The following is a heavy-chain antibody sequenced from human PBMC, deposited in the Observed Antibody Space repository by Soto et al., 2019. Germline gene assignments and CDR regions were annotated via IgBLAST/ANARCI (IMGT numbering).Heavy chain of an antibody. CDR1: GGSISSSSYY. J-gene: IGHJ4*02. CDR2: IYYSGST. D-gene: IGHD3-16*02. CDR3: ARLGLQYYDYIWGSYRYTNYFDY. V-gene: IGHV4-39*01. Sequence: SETLSLTCTVSGGSISSSSYYWGWIRQPPGKGLEWIGSIYYSGSTYYNPSLKSRVTISVDTSKNQFSLKLSSVTAADTAVYYCARLGLQYYDYIWGSYRYTNYFDYWGQGTLVTVSS.